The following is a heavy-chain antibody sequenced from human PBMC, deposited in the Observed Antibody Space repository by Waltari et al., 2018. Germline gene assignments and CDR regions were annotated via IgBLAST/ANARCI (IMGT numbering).Heavy chain of an antibody. D-gene: IGHD5-12*01. CDR3: ARANSGYDLDY. V-gene: IGHV4-59*01. Sequence: QVQLQESGPGLVKPSETLSLPCTASGGSISSYYWSWIRQPPGKGLEWIGYIYYSGSTNYNPSLKSRVTISVDTSKNQFSLKLSSVTAADTAVYYCARANSGYDLDYWGQGTLVTVSS. CDR2: IYYSGST. J-gene: IGHJ4*02. CDR1: GGSISSYY.